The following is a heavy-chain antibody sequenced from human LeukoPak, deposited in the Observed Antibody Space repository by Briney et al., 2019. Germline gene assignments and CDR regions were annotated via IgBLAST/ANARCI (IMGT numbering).Heavy chain of an antibody. Sequence: GGSLRLSCAASGFTFSSYAMHWVRQAPDKGLEWVAVISYDGSNKYYADSVKGRFTISRDNSKNTLYLQMNSLRAEDTAIYYCAKNGDRGAYCTGGTCYPYFYYYMDVWGKGTTVTI. CDR2: ISYDGSNK. CDR3: AKNGDRGAYCTGGTCYPYFYYYMDV. V-gene: IGHV3-30*04. CDR1: GFTFSSYA. J-gene: IGHJ6*03. D-gene: IGHD2-15*01.